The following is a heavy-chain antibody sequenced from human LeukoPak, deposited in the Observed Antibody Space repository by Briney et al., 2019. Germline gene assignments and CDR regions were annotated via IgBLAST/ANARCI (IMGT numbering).Heavy chain of an antibody. CDR2: ISYDGSNK. V-gene: IGHV3-30*04. J-gene: IGHJ4*02. Sequence: GGSLRLSCAASGFTFSSYAMHWVRQAPGKGLEWVAVISYDGSNKYYADSVKGRFTISRDNSKNTLYLQMNSLRAEDTAVYYCARDWADYDFWSGLIDYWGQGTLVTVSS. CDR3: ARDWADYDFWSGLIDY. CDR1: GFTFSSYA. D-gene: IGHD3-3*01.